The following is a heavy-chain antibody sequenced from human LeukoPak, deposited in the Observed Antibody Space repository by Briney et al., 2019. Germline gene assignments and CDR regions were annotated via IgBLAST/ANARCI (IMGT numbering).Heavy chain of an antibody. V-gene: IGHV4-4*07. D-gene: IGHD1-1*01. CDR2: IYTSGST. Sequence: SETLSLTCTVSGYSISSGYYWGWIRQPAGKGLEWIGRIYTSGSTNYNPSLKSRVTMSVDTSKNQFSLKLSSVTAADTAVYYCARGAGTTLKGYYFDYWGQGTLVTVSS. J-gene: IGHJ4*02. CDR1: GYSISSGYY. CDR3: ARGAGTTLKGYYFDY.